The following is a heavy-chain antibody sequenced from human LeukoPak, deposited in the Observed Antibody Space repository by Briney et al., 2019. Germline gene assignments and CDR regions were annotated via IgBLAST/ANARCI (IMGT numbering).Heavy chain of an antibody. V-gene: IGHV4-39*07. CDR1: GGSISSSSYY. CDR3: ARSPGYSSGWYFDY. D-gene: IGHD6-19*01. Sequence: PSETLSLTCTVSGGSISSSSYYWGWIRQPPGKGLEWIGSIYYSGSTYYNPSLKSRVTISVDTSKNQFSLKLCSVTTADTAVYYCARSPGYSSGWYFDYWGQGTLVTVSS. J-gene: IGHJ4*02. CDR2: IYYSGST.